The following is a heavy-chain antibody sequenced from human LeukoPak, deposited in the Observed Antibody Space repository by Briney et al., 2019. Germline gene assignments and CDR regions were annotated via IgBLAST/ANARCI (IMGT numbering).Heavy chain of an antibody. V-gene: IGHV4-59*08. J-gene: IGHJ3*02. CDR3: ARHDNSPDYYGSGSYDAFDI. CDR1: GGSISSYY. D-gene: IGHD3-10*01. CDR2: IYYSGST. Sequence: SETLSLTCTVSGGSISSYYWSWIRQPPGKGLEWIGYIYYSGSTNYNPSLKSRVTISVDTSKNQFSLKLSSVTAADTAVYYCARHDNSPDYYGSGSYDAFDIWGQGTMVTVSS.